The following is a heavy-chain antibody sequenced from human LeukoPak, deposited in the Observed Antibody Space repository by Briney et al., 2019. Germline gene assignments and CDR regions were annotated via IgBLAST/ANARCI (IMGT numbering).Heavy chain of an antibody. CDR2: IYYSGST. V-gene: IGHV4-30-4*08. D-gene: IGHD1-26*01. J-gene: IGHJ4*02. Sequence: SQTLSLTCTVSGGSISSGDYYWSWIRQPPGTGLEWIGYIYYSGSTYYNPSLKSRVTISVDTSKNQFSLKLSSVTAADTAVYYCARVPSGSYPFDYWGQGTLVTVSS. CDR1: GGSISSGDYY. CDR3: ARVPSGSYPFDY.